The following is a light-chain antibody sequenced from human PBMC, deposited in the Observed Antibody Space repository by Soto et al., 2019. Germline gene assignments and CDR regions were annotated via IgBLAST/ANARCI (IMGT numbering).Light chain of an antibody. J-gene: IGKJ5*01. CDR3: QQSYSTPPTT. Sequence: DIPLTQSPSSLSASVGDRVTITCRASQSISSYLNWYQQRPGKAPNLLIYATSSLRTGVPSRFRGSRSGADFTLTISNLQPEDFATYYCQQSYSTPPTTFGQGTRLEI. CDR1: QSISSY. V-gene: IGKV1-39*01. CDR2: ATS.